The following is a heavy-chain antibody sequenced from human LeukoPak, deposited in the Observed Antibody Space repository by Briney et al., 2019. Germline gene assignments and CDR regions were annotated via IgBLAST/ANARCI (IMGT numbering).Heavy chain of an antibody. D-gene: IGHD3-10*01. CDR2: ISAYNGNT. CDR3: ATPVLWFGELLSSYGMDV. Sequence: ASVKVSCKASGYTFTSYGISWVRQAPGQGLEWTGWISAYNGNTNYAQKLQGRVTMTTDTSTSTAYMELRSLRSEDTAVYYCATPVLWFGELLSSYGMDVWGQGTTVTVSS. J-gene: IGHJ6*02. V-gene: IGHV1-18*01. CDR1: GYTFTSYG.